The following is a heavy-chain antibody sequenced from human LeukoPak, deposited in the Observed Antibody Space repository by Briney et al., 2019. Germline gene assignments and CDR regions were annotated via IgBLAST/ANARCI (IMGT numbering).Heavy chain of an antibody. D-gene: IGHD5-24*01. CDR1: GFTVSSNS. J-gene: IGHJ4*02. CDR2: IYSDNT. CDR3: ASSRSGWLQYNY. Sequence: PGGSLRLSCTVSGFTVSSNSMSWVRQAPGKGLEWVSFIYSDNTHYSDSVKGRFTISRDNSKNTLYLQMNSLRAEDTAVYYCASSRSGWLQYNYWGQGTLVTVSS. V-gene: IGHV3-53*01.